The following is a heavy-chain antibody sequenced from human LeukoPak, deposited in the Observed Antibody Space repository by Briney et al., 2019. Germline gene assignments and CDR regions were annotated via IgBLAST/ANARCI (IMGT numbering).Heavy chain of an antibody. Sequence: ASVKVSCKASGYTFTGYYMRWVRQAPGQGLEWMGWINPNSGGTNYAQKFQVRVTMTRDTSISTAYMELSRLRSDDTAVYYCARGLRGSRDAFDIWGQGTMVTVSS. V-gene: IGHV1-2*02. CDR2: INPNSGGT. D-gene: IGHD1-26*01. J-gene: IGHJ3*02. CDR1: GYTFTGYY. CDR3: ARGLRGSRDAFDI.